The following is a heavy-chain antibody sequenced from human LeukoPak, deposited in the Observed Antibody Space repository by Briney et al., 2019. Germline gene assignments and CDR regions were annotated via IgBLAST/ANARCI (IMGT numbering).Heavy chain of an antibody. D-gene: IGHD2-15*01. V-gene: IGHV3-74*01. CDR1: GFTFRSYW. Sequence: GGSLRLSCAASGFTFRSYWMHWVRQAPGKGLVWVSRIKSDGSSITYAESVKGRFTISRDNAKNTLYLQMNSLRAEDTAVYYCARDQLYCSGGICYFDYWGRGTLVTVSS. J-gene: IGHJ4*02. CDR2: IKSDGSSI. CDR3: ARDQLYCSGGICYFDY.